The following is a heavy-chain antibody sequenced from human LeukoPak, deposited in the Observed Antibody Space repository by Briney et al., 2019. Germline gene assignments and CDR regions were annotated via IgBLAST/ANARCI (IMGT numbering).Heavy chain of an antibody. J-gene: IGHJ4*02. CDR2: ISSSSSSYV. CDR3: ARSFFQWNYGSCLDS. CDR1: GFTFSSYS. V-gene: IGHV3-21*01. Sequence: GGSLRLSCAASGFTFSSYSMNWVRQAPGKGLEWVSSISSSSSSYVYYADSVKGRFTISRDNSRSILYLQMNSLRPEDTAVYSCARSFFQWNYGSCLDSWGQGTLVTVSS. D-gene: IGHD1-7*01.